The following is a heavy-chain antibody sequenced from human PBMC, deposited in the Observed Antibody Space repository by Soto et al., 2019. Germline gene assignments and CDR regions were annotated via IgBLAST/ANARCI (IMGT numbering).Heavy chain of an antibody. J-gene: IGHJ5*02. CDR1: GFTFSSYG. Sequence: PVGSLRLSCAASGFTFSSYGMHWVRQAPGKGLEWVAVIWYDGSNKYYADSVKGRFTISRDNSKNTLYLQMNSLRAEDTAVYYCARDVSVRLPNWFDPWGQGTLVTVSS. V-gene: IGHV3-33*01. D-gene: IGHD6-25*01. CDR2: IWYDGSNK. CDR3: ARDVSVRLPNWFDP.